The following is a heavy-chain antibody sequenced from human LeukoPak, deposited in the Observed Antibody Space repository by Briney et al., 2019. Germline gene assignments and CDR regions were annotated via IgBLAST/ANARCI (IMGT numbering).Heavy chain of an antibody. Sequence: ASETLSLTCAVYGGSFSGYYWSWIRQPPGKGLEWIGEINHSGSTNYNPSLKSRVTISVDTSKNQFSLKLSSVTAADTAVYYCARESRRSYCNEYWGQGTLVTVSS. V-gene: IGHV4-34*01. D-gene: IGHD3-10*01. J-gene: IGHJ4*02. CDR2: INHSGST. CDR1: GGSFSGYY. CDR3: ARESRRSYCNEY.